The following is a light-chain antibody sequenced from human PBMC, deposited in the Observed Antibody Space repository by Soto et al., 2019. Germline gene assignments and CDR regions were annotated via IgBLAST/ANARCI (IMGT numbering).Light chain of an antibody. Sequence: EIQMTQSPSTLSGSVGERVTISCRASQTISSWLAWYQQRPGQAPKLLIYNASTIKSGIPSRFSGSGSGTEFTLTISSLQPDDFAAYYCQQYNSYSEAFGQGTKLEI. V-gene: IGKV1-5*03. CDR1: QTISSW. J-gene: IGKJ5*01. CDR3: QQYNSYSEA. CDR2: NAS.